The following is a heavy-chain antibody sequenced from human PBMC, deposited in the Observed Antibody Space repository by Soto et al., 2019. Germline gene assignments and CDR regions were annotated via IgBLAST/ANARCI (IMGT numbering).Heavy chain of an antibody. Sequence: QDQLVQSGAEEKKPGASVKVSCKDSGYTFTSYAMHWVRQAPGQRLEWMGWINAGNGNTKYSQKFQGRGTITRDTSARTAYMELSSLRSDDTAVDYCAGSIVVVTALDYWGQGTLVTVSS. CDR1: GYTFTSYA. V-gene: IGHV1-3*05. CDR2: INAGNGNT. J-gene: IGHJ4*02. CDR3: AGSIVVVTALDY. D-gene: IGHD2-21*02.